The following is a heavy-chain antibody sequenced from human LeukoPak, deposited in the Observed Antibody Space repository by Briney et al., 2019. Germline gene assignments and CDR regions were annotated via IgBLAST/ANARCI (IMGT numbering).Heavy chain of an antibody. D-gene: IGHD3-22*01. J-gene: IGHJ6*02. Sequence: GGSLRLSCAASGFIFEDHAMYWVRQAPGKGPEWVSGISDTGTRTYYADSVRGRFATSRDNSKSTLFLQMNSLRAEDTAVYYCAKYYFDNRGNYYFFHYGLDVWGQGTTVTVSS. V-gene: IGHV3-23*01. CDR3: AKYYFDNRGNYYFFHYGLDV. CDR1: GFIFEDHA. CDR2: ISDTGTRT.